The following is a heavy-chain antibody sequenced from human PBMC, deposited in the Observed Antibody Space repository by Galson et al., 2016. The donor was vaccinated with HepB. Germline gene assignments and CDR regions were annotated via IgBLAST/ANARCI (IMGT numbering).Heavy chain of an antibody. CDR2: ISRSGDST. V-gene: IGHV3-23*01. CDR3: VQGSTAPAV. D-gene: IGHD2-2*01. CDR1: GFTFSNYG. Sequence: SLRLSCAASGFTFSNYGMTWVRQAPGKGLEVVSSISRSGDSTDYADSAKGRFTISRDNSKNTLSLQMNSLTADDTAIYYCVQGSTAPAVWGKGTTVTVSS. J-gene: IGHJ6*04.